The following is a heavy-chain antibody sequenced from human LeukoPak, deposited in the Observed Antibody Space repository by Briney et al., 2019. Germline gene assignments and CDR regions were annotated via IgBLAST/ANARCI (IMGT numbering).Heavy chain of an antibody. CDR2: IGSSSSTI. D-gene: IGHD2-15*01. Sequence: GGSLRLSCIASGLTVSSYSMNWVRQAPGKGLEWVSYIGSSSSTIYYADSVKGRFTISRDNAKNSLDLQMNSLRDEDTAVYYCARARASGRSGFDYWGQGTLVTVSS. CDR3: ARARASGRSGFDY. V-gene: IGHV3-48*02. CDR1: GLTVSSYS. J-gene: IGHJ4*02.